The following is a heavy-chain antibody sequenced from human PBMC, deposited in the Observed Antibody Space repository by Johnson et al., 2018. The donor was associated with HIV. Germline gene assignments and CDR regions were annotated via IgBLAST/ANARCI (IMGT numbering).Heavy chain of an antibody. Sequence: QVQLVESGGGVVQPGGSLRLSCAASGFTFSSNAMHWVRQAPGKGLEWVAFIVYDGSKKYYADSVKGRFTISRDNSKNTLYLQMNSLRAEDTALYYCAKDGYSSSWYPYAFDIWGQGTMVTVSS. CDR1: GFTFSSNA. V-gene: IGHV3-30*02. CDR3: AKDGYSSSWYPYAFDI. CDR2: IVYDGSKK. D-gene: IGHD6-13*01. J-gene: IGHJ3*02.